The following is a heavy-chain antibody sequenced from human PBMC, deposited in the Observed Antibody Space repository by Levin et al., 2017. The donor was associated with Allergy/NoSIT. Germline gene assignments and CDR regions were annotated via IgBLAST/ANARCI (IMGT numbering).Heavy chain of an antibody. CDR1: GGSFSGYY. Sequence: ESLKISCAVYGGSFSGYYWSWIRQPPGKGLEWIGEINHSGSTNYNPSLKSRVTISVDTSKNQFSLKLSSVTAADTAVYYCARVFRPRSGYYFDYWGQGTLVTVSS. J-gene: IGHJ4*02. D-gene: IGHD3-3*01. V-gene: IGHV4-34*01. CDR2: INHSGST. CDR3: ARVFRPRSGYYFDY.